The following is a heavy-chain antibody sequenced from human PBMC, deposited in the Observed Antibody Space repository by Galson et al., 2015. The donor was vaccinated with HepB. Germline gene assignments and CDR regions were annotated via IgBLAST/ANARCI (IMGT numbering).Heavy chain of an antibody. Sequence: SVKVSCKASGGTFSSYTISWVRQAPGQGLEWMGRIIPILGIANYAQKFQGRVTITADKSTSTAYMELSSLRSEDTAVYYCARDDSDCSGGSCPNWFDPWGQGTLVTVSS. CDR1: GGTFSSYT. D-gene: IGHD2-15*01. CDR2: IIPILGIA. V-gene: IGHV1-69*04. CDR3: ARDDSDCSGGSCPNWFDP. J-gene: IGHJ5*02.